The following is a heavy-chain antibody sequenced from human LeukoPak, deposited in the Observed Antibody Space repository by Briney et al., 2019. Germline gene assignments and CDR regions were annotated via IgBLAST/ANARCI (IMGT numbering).Heavy chain of an antibody. J-gene: IGHJ5*01. CDR3: TSVRAYSSAWFEY. V-gene: IGHV1-2*02. Sequence: GASVKVSCKASGYTFTAYYIHWVRQAPGQGLEWMGWINPNSGGTNSAQKFQGRVIMTRDTSINTAYMELSGLTSADTAVYYCTSVRAYSSAWFEYWGQGALVTVSS. CDR2: INPNSGGT. D-gene: IGHD6-25*01. CDR1: GYTFTAYY.